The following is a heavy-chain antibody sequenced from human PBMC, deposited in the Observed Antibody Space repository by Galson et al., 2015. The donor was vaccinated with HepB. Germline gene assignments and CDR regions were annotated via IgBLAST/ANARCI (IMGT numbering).Heavy chain of an antibody. D-gene: IGHD3-22*01. Sequence: SLRLSCAASGFTFSDYTMHWVRQVPGKGLEWVSLISWDGTNTYYADSVKGRFTISRDNDKNSLFLQMNRLRTDDTALYYCLKEAHRSGWGSYVDYWGQGTLVSVCS. CDR3: LKEAHRSGWGSYVDY. CDR1: GFTFSDYT. CDR2: ISWDGTNT. J-gene: IGHJ4*02. V-gene: IGHV3-43*01.